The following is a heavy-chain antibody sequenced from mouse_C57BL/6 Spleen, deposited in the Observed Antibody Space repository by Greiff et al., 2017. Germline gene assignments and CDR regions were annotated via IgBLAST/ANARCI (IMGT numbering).Heavy chain of an antibody. CDR2: ISSGSSTI. V-gene: IGHV5-17*01. D-gene: IGHD6-1*01. CDR1: GFTFSDYG. J-gene: IGHJ4*01. CDR3: ARAVCDFYAMDY. Sequence: EVMLVESGGGLVKPGGSLQLSCAASGFTFSDYGMHWVRQAPEKGLEWVAYISSGSSTIYYADTVKGRFTISRDNAKNNLFLQMTSLRSEDTAMDYCARAVCDFYAMDYWGQGTSVTVSS.